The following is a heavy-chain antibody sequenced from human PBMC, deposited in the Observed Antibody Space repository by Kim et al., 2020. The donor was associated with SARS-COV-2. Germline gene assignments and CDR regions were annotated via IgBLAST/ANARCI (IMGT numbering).Heavy chain of an antibody. Sequence: GTNYAQKFQGRVTMTRDTSISTAYMELSRLRSDDTAVYYCASLSSGPFDYWGQGTLVTVSS. CDR3: ASLSSGPFDY. D-gene: IGHD5-12*01. CDR2: GT. V-gene: IGHV1-2*02. J-gene: IGHJ4*02.